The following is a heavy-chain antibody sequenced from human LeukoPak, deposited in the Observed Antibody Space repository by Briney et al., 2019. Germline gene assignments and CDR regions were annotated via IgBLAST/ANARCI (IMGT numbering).Heavy chain of an antibody. J-gene: IGHJ4*02. CDR3: ASPDTMVRGVKALGY. D-gene: IGHD3-10*01. Sequence: SETLSLTCAVYGGSFSGYYWSWIRQPPGKGLEWIGEINHSGSTNYNPSLKSRVTISVDTSKSQFSLKLSSVTAADTAVYYCASPDTMVRGVKALGYWGQGTLVTVSS. V-gene: IGHV4-34*01. CDR2: INHSGST. CDR1: GGSFSGYY.